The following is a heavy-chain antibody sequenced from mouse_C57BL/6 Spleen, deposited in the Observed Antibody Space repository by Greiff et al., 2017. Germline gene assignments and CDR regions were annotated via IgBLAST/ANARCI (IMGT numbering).Heavy chain of an antibody. V-gene: IGHV1-42*01. CDR2: INPSTGGT. J-gene: IGHJ3*01. CDR3: ARSYGYDTWFAY. CDR1: GYSFTGYY. Sequence: EVKLQQSGPELVKPGASVKISCKASGYSFTGYYMNWVKQSPEKSLEWIGEINPSTGGTTYTQKFKAKATLTVDKSSSTAYMQLKRLTSEESAVYYCARSYGYDTWFAYWGQGTLVTVSA. D-gene: IGHD2-2*01.